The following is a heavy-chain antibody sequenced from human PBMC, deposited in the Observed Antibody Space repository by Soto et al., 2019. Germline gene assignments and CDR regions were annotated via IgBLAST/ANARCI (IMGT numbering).Heavy chain of an antibody. CDR2: INYRGST. D-gene: IGHD3-3*01. V-gene: IGHV4-34*01. CDR1: GASFSGYY. J-gene: IGHJ6*02. Sequence: SETLSLTCAVYGASFSGYYWSWIRQPPGKGLEWIGEINYRGSTSYNPSLKGRVAMSVDTSKNQFSLKLNSVTAADTAIYYCASDLRSHYGMDVWGHGTTVTVS. CDR3: ASDLRSHYGMDV.